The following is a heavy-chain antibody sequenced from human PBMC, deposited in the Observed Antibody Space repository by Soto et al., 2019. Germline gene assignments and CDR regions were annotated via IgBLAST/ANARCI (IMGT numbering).Heavy chain of an antibody. J-gene: IGHJ4*02. D-gene: IGHD5-18*01. CDR1: GGSISSSSYY. CDR2: IYYSGST. CDR3: ARHTWIQLWYFDY. Sequence: QLQLQESGPGLVKPSETLSLTCTVSGGSISSSSYYWGWIRQPPGKGLEWIGSIYYSGSTYYNPSLKSRVTISVDTSKNQFSLKLSSVTAADTAVYYCARHTWIQLWYFDYWGQGTLVTVSS. V-gene: IGHV4-39*01.